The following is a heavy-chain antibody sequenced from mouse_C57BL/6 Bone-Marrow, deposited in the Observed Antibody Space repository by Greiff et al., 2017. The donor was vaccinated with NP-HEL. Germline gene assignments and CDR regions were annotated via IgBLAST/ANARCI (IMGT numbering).Heavy chain of an antibody. Sequence: VQLKESGPELVKPGASVKISCKASGYSFTDYNMNWVKQSNGKSLEWIGVINPNYGTTSYNQKFKGKATLTVDQSSSTAYMQLNSLTSEDSAVYYCARSRYGQRSNLLLLSWGQGTTLTVSS. CDR3: ARSRYGQRSNLLLLS. J-gene: IGHJ2*01. V-gene: IGHV1-39*01. CDR2: INPNYGTT. D-gene: IGHD1-1*01. CDR1: GYSFTDYN.